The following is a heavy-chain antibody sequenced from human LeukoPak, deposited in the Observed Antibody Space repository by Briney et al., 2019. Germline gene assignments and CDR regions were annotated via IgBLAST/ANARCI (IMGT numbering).Heavy chain of an antibody. D-gene: IGHD6-19*01. Sequence: SETLSPTCTVSGGSISSYYWSWIRQPPGKGLEWIGYIYYSGSTNYNPSLKSRVTISVDTSKNQFSLKLSSVTAADTAVYYCARGKAVADAFDIWGQGTMVTVSS. J-gene: IGHJ3*02. CDR2: IYYSGST. CDR3: ARGKAVADAFDI. CDR1: GGSISSYY. V-gene: IGHV4-59*01.